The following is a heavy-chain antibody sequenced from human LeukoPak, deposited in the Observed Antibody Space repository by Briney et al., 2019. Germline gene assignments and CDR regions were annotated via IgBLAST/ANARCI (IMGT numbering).Heavy chain of an antibody. CDR3: AKDDSADAATADFDY. CDR1: GFTFDSHA. CDR2: ISSSGGST. D-gene: IGHD6-13*01. V-gene: IGHV3-23*01. J-gene: IGHJ4*02. Sequence: PGGSLRLSCAVSGFTFDSHAMNWVRQAPGKGLEWVSAISSSGGSTYYADSVKGRFTISRDNSKNTLYLQMNSLRAEDTAVYYCAKDDSADAATADFDYWGQGTLVTVSS.